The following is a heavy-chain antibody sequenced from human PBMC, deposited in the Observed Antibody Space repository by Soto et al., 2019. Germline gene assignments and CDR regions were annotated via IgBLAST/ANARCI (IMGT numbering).Heavy chain of an antibody. V-gene: IGHV1-69*01. CDR1: GGTFSSYA. CDR3: ARGIWMVVRRVMVVNAFDI. D-gene: IGHD3-10*01. J-gene: IGHJ3*02. CDR2: IIPIFGTA. Sequence: QVQLVQSGAEVKKPGSSVKVSCKASGGTFSSYAISWVRQAPGQGLEWMGGIIPIFGTANYAQKFQGRVTITADESTSTAYMELSSLRSEDTAVYYCARGIWMVVRRVMVVNAFDIWGQGTMVTVSS.